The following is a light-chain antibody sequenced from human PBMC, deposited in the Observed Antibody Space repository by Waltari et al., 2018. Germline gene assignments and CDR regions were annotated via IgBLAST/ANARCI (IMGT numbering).Light chain of an antibody. CDR3: QQYNKWPTWT. CDR1: QSVRNN. V-gene: IGKV3-15*01. CDR2: GAS. Sequence: EIAMTQSPATLSVSPGERATLSCRASQSVRNNLAWFQQKPGQVPRLLIYGASTRATGIPARFSGSGSGTDFTLTISSLQSEDFAVYYCQQYNKWPTWTFGQGTKVEIK. J-gene: IGKJ1*01.